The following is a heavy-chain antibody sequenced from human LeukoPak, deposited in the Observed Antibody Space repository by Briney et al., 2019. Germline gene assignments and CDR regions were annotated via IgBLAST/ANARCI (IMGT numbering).Heavy chain of an antibody. Sequence: GGSLRLSCATSGFSFYNLAFHWVRQAPGKGLEWVSLISHDGNSRKYADSVKGRFIVSRDDSKNTLYLQMNSLRAEDTAVYYCAKEADIVLMVYATAIDYWGQGTLVTVSS. CDR3: AKEADIVLMVYATAIDY. V-gene: IGHV3-30*04. D-gene: IGHD2-8*01. CDR2: ISHDGNSR. J-gene: IGHJ4*02. CDR1: GFSFYNLA.